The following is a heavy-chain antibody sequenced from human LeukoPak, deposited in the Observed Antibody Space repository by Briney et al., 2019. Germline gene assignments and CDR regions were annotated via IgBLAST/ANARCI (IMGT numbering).Heavy chain of an antibody. J-gene: IGHJ4*02. CDR3: AKDESGYCSGGSCYTLEY. CDR1: GFTFSSYG. CDR2: ISYDGSNK. D-gene: IGHD2-15*01. Sequence: GGSLRLSCAASGFTFSSYGMHGVRQAPGKGLEWVAVISYDGSNKYYADSVKGRFTISRDNSKNTLYLQMNSLRAEDTAVYYCAKDESGYCSGGSCYTLEYWGQGTLVTVSS. V-gene: IGHV3-30*18.